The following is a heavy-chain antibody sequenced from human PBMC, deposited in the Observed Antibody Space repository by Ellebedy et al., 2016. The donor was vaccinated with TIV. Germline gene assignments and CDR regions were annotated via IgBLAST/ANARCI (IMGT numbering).Heavy chain of an antibody. J-gene: IGHJ6*02. CDR3: AKDRNDYGGAPYNGLDI. Sequence: GESLKISCAASGYTFTSYWMHWVRQAPGKGLEWVSLISGDGGSTYYADSVKGRFTISRDNSQNTLYLQMNSLRAEDTAVYYCAKDRNDYGGAPYNGLDIWGQGTTVTVSS. D-gene: IGHD1-1*01. CDR1: GYTFTSYW. V-gene: IGHV3-43*02. CDR2: ISGDGGST.